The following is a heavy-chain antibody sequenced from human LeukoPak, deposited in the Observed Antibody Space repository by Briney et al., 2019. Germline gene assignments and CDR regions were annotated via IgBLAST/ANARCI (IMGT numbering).Heavy chain of an antibody. V-gene: IGHV4-4*07. Sequence: SETLSLTCTVSGGSISSYYWSWIRQPAGKGLEWIGRIYTSGSTNYNPSLKSRVTMSVDTSKNQFSLKLNSVTAADTAVYYCARDFTYYDILTGYYRSYYFDYWGQGTLVTVSS. J-gene: IGHJ4*02. CDR1: GGSISSYY. D-gene: IGHD3-9*01. CDR2: IYTSGST. CDR3: ARDFTYYDILTGYYRSYYFDY.